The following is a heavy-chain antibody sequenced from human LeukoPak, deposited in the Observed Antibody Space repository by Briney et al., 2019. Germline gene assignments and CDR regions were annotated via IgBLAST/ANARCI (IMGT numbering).Heavy chain of an antibody. Sequence: PGGSLRLSCAVSGFTFSDYTMTWVRQAPGKGLEWVSYISTSSSTISYADSVKGRFTISRDNTKNALYLQMNSLRAEDTAVYYCARVPSGYTLGYGYYYYYMDVWGKGTTVTVSS. CDR3: ARVPSGYTLGYGYYYYYMDV. CDR2: ISTSSSTI. V-gene: IGHV3-48*04. J-gene: IGHJ6*03. D-gene: IGHD5-18*01. CDR1: GFTFSDYT.